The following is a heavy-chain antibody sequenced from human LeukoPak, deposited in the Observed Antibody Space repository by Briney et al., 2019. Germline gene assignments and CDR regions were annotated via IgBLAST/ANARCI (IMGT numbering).Heavy chain of an antibody. J-gene: IGHJ4*02. Sequence: GSLRLSCAASGFTFSSYAMHWVRQAPGKGLEWVAVISYDGSNKYYADSVKGRFTISRDNSKNTLYLQMNSLRAEDTAVYYCAREAGGVGATRFDYWGQGTLVTVSS. CDR1: GFTFSSYA. CDR3: AREAGGVGATRFDY. D-gene: IGHD1-26*01. V-gene: IGHV3-30-3*01. CDR2: ISYDGSNK.